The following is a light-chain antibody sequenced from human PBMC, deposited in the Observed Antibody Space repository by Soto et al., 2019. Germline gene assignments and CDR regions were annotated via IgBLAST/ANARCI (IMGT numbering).Light chain of an antibody. CDR3: QQSYSTPPWT. CDR1: QNIDSY. J-gene: IGKJ1*01. Sequence: DIQMTQSPSSLSASVGDRVTITCRASQNIDSYLNWYQQKPGKAPKLLIYGASSLQSGVPSRFSGSGSGTDFSLTISSLQPEDFATYYCQQSYSTPPWTFGQGTKVDIK. V-gene: IGKV1-39*01. CDR2: GAS.